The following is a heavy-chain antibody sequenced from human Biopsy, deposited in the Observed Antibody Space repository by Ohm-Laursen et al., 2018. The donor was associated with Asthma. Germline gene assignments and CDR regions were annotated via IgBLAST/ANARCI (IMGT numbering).Heavy chain of an antibody. CDR2: ISYDGNHK. D-gene: IGHD5-12*01. CDR1: GFMFRSFG. V-gene: IGHV3-30*18. CDR3: AKRRGYSGHDNDY. Sequence: LSCAASGFMFRSFGMHWVRQAPGKGLEWVAVISYDGNHKFYEDSVKGRFTISRDNSKNTLYLQMNSLRTEDTAVYYCAKRRGYSGHDNDYWGQGTLVIVSS. J-gene: IGHJ4*02.